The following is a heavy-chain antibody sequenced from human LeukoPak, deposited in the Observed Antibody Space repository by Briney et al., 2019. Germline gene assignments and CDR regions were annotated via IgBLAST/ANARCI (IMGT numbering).Heavy chain of an antibody. CDR1: GFPFDDYG. CDR3: ARGDLMTGYYYYYMDV. CDR2: INTDGSSI. D-gene: IGHD3-9*01. V-gene: IGHV3-74*01. J-gene: IGHJ6*03. Sequence: GGSLSLLCAPSGFPFDDYGMIWVRQAPGKGRVWVSCINTDGSSIRYAHCVKGRFTISRHNAKNTLSLQMNSLRAKDTAVYYCARGDLMTGYYYYYMDVWGKGTTVTVSS.